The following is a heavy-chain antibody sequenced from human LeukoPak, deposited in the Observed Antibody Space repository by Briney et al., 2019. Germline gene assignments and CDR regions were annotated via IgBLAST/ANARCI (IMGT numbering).Heavy chain of an antibody. Sequence: PSETLSLTCTVSGGSISSGGYYWSWIRQPAGKGLEWIGRIYTSGSTNYNPSLKSRVTMSVDTSKNQFSLKLSSVTAADTAVYYCARGSHVLDYDILTGYYAFDIWGQGTMVTVSS. CDR3: ARGSHVLDYDILTGYYAFDI. D-gene: IGHD3-9*01. J-gene: IGHJ3*02. CDR1: GGSISSGGYY. V-gene: IGHV4-61*02. CDR2: IYTSGST.